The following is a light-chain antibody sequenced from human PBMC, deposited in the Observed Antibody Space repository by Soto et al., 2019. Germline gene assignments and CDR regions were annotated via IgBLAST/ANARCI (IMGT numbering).Light chain of an antibody. CDR3: SSYTSSSTVV. CDR1: SSDVGGYNY. V-gene: IGLV2-14*01. Sequence: QSVLTQPASVSGSPGQSITISCTGTSSDVGGYNYLSWYQQHPGKAPKLMIYEVSHRPSGVSNRFSGSKSGNTASLTISGLQAEDDADYYCSSYTSSSTVVFGGGTKVTVL. J-gene: IGLJ2*01. CDR2: EVS.